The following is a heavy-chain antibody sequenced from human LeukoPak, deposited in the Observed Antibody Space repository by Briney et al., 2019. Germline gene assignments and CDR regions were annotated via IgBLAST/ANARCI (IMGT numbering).Heavy chain of an antibody. J-gene: IGHJ4*02. Sequence: GGSLRLSCAASGFTFSSYAMSWVRQAPGKGLEWVSAISGSGGSIGYADSVKGRFTISRDNAKNSLYLQMNSLRAEDTALYYCAKDPLSNYYDSSGSFDYWGQGTLVTVSS. CDR2: ISGSGGSI. CDR1: GFTFSSYA. CDR3: AKDPLSNYYDSSGSFDY. V-gene: IGHV3-23*01. D-gene: IGHD3-22*01.